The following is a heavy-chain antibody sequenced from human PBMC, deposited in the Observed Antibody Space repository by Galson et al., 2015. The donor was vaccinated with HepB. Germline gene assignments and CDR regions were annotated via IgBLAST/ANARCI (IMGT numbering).Heavy chain of an antibody. CDR1: GGSISSRSYY. Sequence: ETLSLTCTVSGGSISSRSYYWGWIRQPPGTGLEWIGSIYYSGITYYNPSLKSRVVMSVDTPKNQFSLKLSSVTAADTAVYYCARRESGWSGGYWFDPWGQGTLVTVSS. V-gene: IGHV4-39*07. J-gene: IGHJ5*02. CDR3: ARRESGWSGGYWFDP. CDR2: IYYSGIT. D-gene: IGHD6-19*01.